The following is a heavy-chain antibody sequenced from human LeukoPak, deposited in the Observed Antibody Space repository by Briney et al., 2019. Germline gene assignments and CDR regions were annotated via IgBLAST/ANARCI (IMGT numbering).Heavy chain of an antibody. J-gene: IGHJ6*02. CDR2: ISSSGSTI. D-gene: IGHD3-10*01. Sequence: GGSLRLSCAASGFTFSDYYMSWIRQAPGKGLEWVSYISSSGSTIYYADSVKGRFTTSRDNAKNSLYLQMNSLRAEDTAVYYCARESGFGRDWYYGMDVWGQGTTVTVSS. CDR3: ARESGFGRDWYYGMDV. V-gene: IGHV3-11*01. CDR1: GFTFSDYY.